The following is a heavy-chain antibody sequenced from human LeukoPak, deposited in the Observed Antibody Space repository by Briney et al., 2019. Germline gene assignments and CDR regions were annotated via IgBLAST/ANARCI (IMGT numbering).Heavy chain of an antibody. CDR2: IYYSGST. CDR3: ARTFYGTVDY. J-gene: IGHJ4*02. Sequence: SETLSLTCTVSGGSISSGGYYWSWIRQHPGKGLEWIGYIYYSGSTYYNPSLKSRVTISVDTSKNQFSLKLSSVTAADTAVYYCARTFYGTVDYWGQGTLVTVSS. D-gene: IGHD2/OR15-2a*01. CDR1: GGSISSGGYY. V-gene: IGHV4-31*03.